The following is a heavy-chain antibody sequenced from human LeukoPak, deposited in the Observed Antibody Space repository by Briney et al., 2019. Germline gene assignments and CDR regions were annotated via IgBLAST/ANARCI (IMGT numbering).Heavy chain of an antibody. CDR3: ARAPSEIGGYYPEYFRH. CDR2: IKSDGST. CDR1: GFTFSGYW. D-gene: IGHD3-22*01. Sequence: GGSLRLSCAASGFTFSGYWMHWVRQAPGKGLWVSRIKSDGSTNYADSVKGRFTISRDNAKNTLSLQMNSLRAEDTGVYYCARAPSEIGGYYPEYFRHWGQGTLVTVSS. J-gene: IGHJ1*01. V-gene: IGHV3-74*01.